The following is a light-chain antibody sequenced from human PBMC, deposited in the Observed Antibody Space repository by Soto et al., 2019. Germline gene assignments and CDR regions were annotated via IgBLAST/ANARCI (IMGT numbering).Light chain of an antibody. V-gene: IGLV2-14*01. CDR1: SSDVGSYNY. CDR2: EVS. CDR3: SSYTSISPRV. Sequence: QSALTQPASVSGSPGQSITISCTGTSSDVGSYNYVSWYQQHPGKAPKLMIYEVSNRPSGVSNRFSGSKSGNTASLTISRLPAADEPNYYCSSYTSISPRVFGRGTQLTVL. J-gene: IGLJ3*02.